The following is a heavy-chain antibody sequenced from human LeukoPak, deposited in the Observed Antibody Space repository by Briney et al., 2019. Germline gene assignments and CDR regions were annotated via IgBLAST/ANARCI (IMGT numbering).Heavy chain of an antibody. CDR3: AKDSYGFGEFYFDY. D-gene: IGHD3-10*01. V-gene: IGHV3-30*02. Sequence: GGSLRLSCAASGFTFSSYGMHWVRQAPGQGLEWVAFIRDDGSNKYYADSVTGRFTISRDNSKNTVYLQMSSLRAEDTAVYYCAKDSYGFGEFYFDYWGQGTLVTVSS. CDR1: GFTFSSYG. CDR2: IRDDGSNK. J-gene: IGHJ4*02.